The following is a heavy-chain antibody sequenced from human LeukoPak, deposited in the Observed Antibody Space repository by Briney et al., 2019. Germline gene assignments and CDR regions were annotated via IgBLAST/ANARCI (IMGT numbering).Heavy chain of an antibody. D-gene: IGHD6-6*01. J-gene: IGHJ6*03. CDR1: GFTFSGSA. CDR2: IRSKANSYAT. Sequence: GGSLKLSCAASGFTFSGSAMHWVRQASGKGLEWVGRIRSKANSYATAYAASVKGRFTISRDDSKNTAYLQMNSLKTEDTAAYYCTRPRPVAARLPYYYYMDVWGKGTTVTVSS. V-gene: IGHV3-73*01. CDR3: TRPRPVAARLPYYYYMDV.